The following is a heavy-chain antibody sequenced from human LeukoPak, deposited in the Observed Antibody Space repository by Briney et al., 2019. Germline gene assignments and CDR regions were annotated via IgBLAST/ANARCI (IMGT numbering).Heavy chain of an antibody. CDR1: GFTFSTYS. V-gene: IGHV3-48*02. J-gene: IGHJ4*02. D-gene: IGHD5-24*01. CDR3: ARDRKWLQPNFDY. CDR2: ISSTSSTI. Sequence: GGSLRLSCAASGFTFSTYSMDWVRQAPGKGLELVSYISSTSSTIYYADSVKGRFTISRDNAKNSLYRQMNSLRDEDTAVYYCARDRKWLQPNFDYWGQGALVTVSS.